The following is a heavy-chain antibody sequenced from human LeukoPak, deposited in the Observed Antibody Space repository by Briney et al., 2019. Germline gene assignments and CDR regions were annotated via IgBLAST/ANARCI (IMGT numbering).Heavy chain of an antibody. D-gene: IGHD3-22*01. CDR2: ISAYNGNT. J-gene: IGHJ4*02. CDR1: GYTFTSYG. Sequence: GASVKVSCKASGYTFTSYGISWVRQAPGQGLGGMGWISAYNGNTNYAQKLQGRVTMTTDTSTSTAYMELRSLRSDDTAVYYCARETDSSGYSLFDYWGQGTLVTVSS. V-gene: IGHV1-18*01. CDR3: ARETDSSGYSLFDY.